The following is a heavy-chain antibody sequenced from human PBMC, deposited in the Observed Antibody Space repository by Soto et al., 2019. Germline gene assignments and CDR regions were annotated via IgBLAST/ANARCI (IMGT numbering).Heavy chain of an antibody. D-gene: IGHD5-12*01. CDR2: ISHNGNRQ. CDR3: ARTVYSAYYYWGTYFDY. Sequence: QVRLEESGGGGVQAGTSLRLSCVASGFVFGANAMHWVRQAPGKGLEWVSMISHNGNRQHYADSVKGRFTISRDNSKNTLFLQIDSLRADDTAMYYCARTVYSAYYYWGTYFDYWGQGTLVTVSS. V-gene: IGHV3-30-3*01. CDR1: GFVFGANA. J-gene: IGHJ4*02.